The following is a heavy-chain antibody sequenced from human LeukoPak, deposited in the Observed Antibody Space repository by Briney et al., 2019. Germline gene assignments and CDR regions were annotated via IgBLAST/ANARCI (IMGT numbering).Heavy chain of an antibody. CDR2: INHSGST. Sequence: SETLSLTCAVYGGSFSGYYWSWIRQPPGKWLEWIGEINHSGSTNYNPSLKSRVTISVNTPKNQFPLKLSSVTAADTAVYYCARGFSYSTQTTFDYWGQGTLVTVSS. CDR3: ARGFSYSTQTTFDY. D-gene: IGHD4-11*01. J-gene: IGHJ4*02. V-gene: IGHV4-34*01. CDR1: GGSFSGYY.